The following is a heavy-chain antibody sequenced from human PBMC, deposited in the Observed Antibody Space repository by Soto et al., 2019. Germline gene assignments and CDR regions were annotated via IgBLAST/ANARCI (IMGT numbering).Heavy chain of an antibody. CDR3: PEDGSGYYFDY. CDR2: ISYEGSNR. V-gene: IGHV3-30*18. CDR1: GVTFSIED. Sequence: PGGSLRLSCAASGVTFSIEDMHWGRQAQGKGLGWVAVISYEGSNRYYADSVNGRFTMSSDNAKNTLSLQTNSLRAEYTAVYYCPEDGSGYYFDYWGQGTLVTVSS. J-gene: IGHJ4*02. D-gene: IGHD3-22*01.